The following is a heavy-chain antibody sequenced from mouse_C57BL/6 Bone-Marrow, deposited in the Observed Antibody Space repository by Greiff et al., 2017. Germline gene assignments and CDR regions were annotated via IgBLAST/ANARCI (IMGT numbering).Heavy chain of an antibody. Sequence: VQLQQSGAELVRPGASVTLSCKASGYTFTDYEMHWVKQTPVHGLEWIGAIDPETGGTAYNQKFKGKAILTAYKSSSTAYMELRSLTSEDSAVYYCTVTTVVATNFDYWGQGTTLTVSS. CDR3: TVTTVVATNFDY. CDR1: GYTFTDYE. J-gene: IGHJ2*01. CDR2: IDPETGGT. V-gene: IGHV1-15*01. D-gene: IGHD1-1*01.